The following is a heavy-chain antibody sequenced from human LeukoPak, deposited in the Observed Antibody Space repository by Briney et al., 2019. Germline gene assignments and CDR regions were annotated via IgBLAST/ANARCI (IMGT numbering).Heavy chain of an antibody. V-gene: IGHV3-23*01. CDR3: AKGSYYDILTGYPRRSFYFDY. J-gene: IGHJ4*02. CDR1: GFTFSSYS. Sequence: GGSLRLSCAASGFTFSSYSMNWVRQAPGKGLEWVSGISGSGGSTYYADSVKGRFTISRDNSKNTLYLQMNSLRAEDTAVYYCAKGSYYDILTGYPRRSFYFDYWGQGTLVTVSS. CDR2: ISGSGGST. D-gene: IGHD3-9*01.